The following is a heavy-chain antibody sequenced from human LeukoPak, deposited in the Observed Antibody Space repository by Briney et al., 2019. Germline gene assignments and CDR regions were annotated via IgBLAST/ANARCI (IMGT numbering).Heavy chain of an antibody. V-gene: IGHV1-69*13. J-gene: IGHJ6*02. CDR2: IIPIFGTA. CDR1: GGTFSSYA. D-gene: IGHD4-17*01. Sequence: SVKVSCKASGGTFSSYAISWVRQAPGQGLEWMGGIIPIFGTANYAQKFQGRVTITADESTSTAYMELSSLRSEDTAVYYCARGDYGDYYYYYGMDVWGQGTTVTVSS. CDR3: ARGDYGDYYYYYGMDV.